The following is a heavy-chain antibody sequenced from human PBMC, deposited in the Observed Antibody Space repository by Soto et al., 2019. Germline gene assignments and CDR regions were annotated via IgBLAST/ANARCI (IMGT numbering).Heavy chain of an antibody. D-gene: IGHD5-18*01. CDR2: ISYDGSNK. CDR3: AKGLASIQLWSYGMDV. Sequence: PGGSLRLSCAASGFTFSSCGMHWVRQAPGKGLEWVAVISYDGSNKYYADSVKGRFTISRDNSKNTLYLQMNSLRAEDTAVYYCAKGLASIQLWSYGMDVWGQGTTVTVSS. V-gene: IGHV3-30*18. J-gene: IGHJ6*02. CDR1: GFTFSSCG.